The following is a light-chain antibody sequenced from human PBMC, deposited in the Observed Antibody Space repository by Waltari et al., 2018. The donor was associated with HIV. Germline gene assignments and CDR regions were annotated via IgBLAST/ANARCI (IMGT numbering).Light chain of an antibody. Sequence: EIVLTQSPGTLSLSPGEGATLSCRASQSVSSSYFAWNQQKPGQAPRLLIYGASIRATGIPDRFSGSGSGTDFTLTITRLEPEDIAVYYCQQYGRSPPNTFGQGTRLEIK. J-gene: IGKJ5*01. CDR2: GAS. V-gene: IGKV3-20*01. CDR3: QQYGRSPPNT. CDR1: QSVSSSY.